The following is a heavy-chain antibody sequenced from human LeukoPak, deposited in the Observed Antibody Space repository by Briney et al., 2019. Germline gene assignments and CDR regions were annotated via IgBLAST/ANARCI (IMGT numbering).Heavy chain of an antibody. CDR3: ARGLVVAGFDP. CDR2: IYSDGITT. J-gene: IGHJ5*02. V-gene: IGHV3-74*01. Sequence: GGSLRLSCAASGFTFSTHWMHWVRQAPGKGLVWVSLIYSDGITTSYADSVKGRFSISRDNAKNTLYLQMNSLKAEDTAVYYCARGLVVAGFDPWGQGTLVTVSS. D-gene: IGHD2-2*01. CDR1: GFTFSTHW.